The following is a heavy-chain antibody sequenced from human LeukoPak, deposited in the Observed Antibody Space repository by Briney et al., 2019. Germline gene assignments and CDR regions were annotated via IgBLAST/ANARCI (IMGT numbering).Heavy chain of an antibody. D-gene: IGHD6-19*01. CDR3: ASTGYSSGWYFNY. CDR1: GGSISSYY. V-gene: IGHV4-59*01. J-gene: IGHJ4*02. CDR2: IYYSRST. Sequence: SETLSLTCTVSGGSISSYYWSWIRQPPGKGLEWIGYIYYSRSTNYNPSLKSQVTISVDTSKNQFSLKLSSVTAADTAVYYCASTGYSSGWYFNYWGQGTLVTVSS.